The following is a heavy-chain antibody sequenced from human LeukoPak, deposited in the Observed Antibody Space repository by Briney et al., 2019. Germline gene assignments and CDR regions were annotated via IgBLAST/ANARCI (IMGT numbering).Heavy chain of an antibody. V-gene: IGHV3-7*01. Sequence: GGSLRLSCAGSGLSFSSYWMSWVRQAPGKGLEWVADIKPDGSEKYYEDSVKGRFTISRDNAKNSLYLQLNSLRAEDTAVYYCAKMAVVDIIYSYYGMDVWGQGTTVTVSS. CDR3: AKMAVVDIIYSYYGMDV. J-gene: IGHJ6*02. D-gene: IGHD2-21*01. CDR2: IKPDGSEK. CDR1: GLSFSSYW.